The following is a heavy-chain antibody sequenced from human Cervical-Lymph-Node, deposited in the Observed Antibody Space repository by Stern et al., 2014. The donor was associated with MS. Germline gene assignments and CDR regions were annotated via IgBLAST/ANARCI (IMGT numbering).Heavy chain of an antibody. J-gene: IGHJ5*02. Sequence: VQLVESGAEVKKPGASVRLSCKASGYVFTAYYIHWVRQAPGQGLEWVGRIHPNSGVTDYAQKLQGSVTLSRDKSITTAYMEVNGLTSDDTAIYYCATAGPAFWFDPWGQGTLVTVSS. V-gene: IGHV1-2*06. D-gene: IGHD3-3*02. CDR2: IHPNSGVT. CDR1: GYVFTAYY. CDR3: ATAGPAFWFDP.